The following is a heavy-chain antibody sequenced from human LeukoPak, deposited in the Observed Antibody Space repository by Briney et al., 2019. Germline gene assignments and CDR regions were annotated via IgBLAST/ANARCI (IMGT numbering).Heavy chain of an antibody. CDR1: GGSFSGYY. Sequence: PSETLSLTCAVYGGSFSGYYWSWIRQSPGKGLEWIGEINHSGSTNYNPSLKSRVTISVDTSKNQFSLKLSSVTAADTAVYYCARVPLGYCSSSSCYRGYFQHWGQGTLVTVSS. CDR3: ARVPLGYCSSSSCYRGYFQH. CDR2: INHSGST. D-gene: IGHD2-2*02. V-gene: IGHV4-34*01. J-gene: IGHJ1*01.